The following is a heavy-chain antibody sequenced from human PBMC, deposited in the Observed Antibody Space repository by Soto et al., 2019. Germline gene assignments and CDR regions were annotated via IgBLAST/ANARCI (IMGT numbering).Heavy chain of an antibody. Sequence: GGSLRLSCAASGFTFSSYAMHWVRQAPGKGLEWVAVISYDGSNKYYADSVKGRFTISRDNSKNTLYLQMNSLRAEDTAVYYCARGTTYSSGRNAGPFDYWGQGTLVTVSS. CDR3: ARGTTYSSGRNAGPFDY. V-gene: IGHV3-30-3*01. J-gene: IGHJ4*02. CDR2: ISYDGSNK. D-gene: IGHD6-19*01. CDR1: GFTFSSYA.